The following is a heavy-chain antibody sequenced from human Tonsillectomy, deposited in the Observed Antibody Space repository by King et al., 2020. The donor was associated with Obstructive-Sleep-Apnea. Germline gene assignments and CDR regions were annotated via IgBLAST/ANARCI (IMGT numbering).Heavy chain of an antibody. CDR3: SRQTDSCHDY. Sequence: DVQLVESGGGLVPPGGSLKLSCAASGFTFSDSHMHWVRQASGKGLEWVGHIRNKRDNNAIAYGASVNGRFTISRDDSKNMAYLQMSSLKTEDTAVYYCSRQTDSCHDYWGQGTLVTVSS. J-gene: IGHJ4*02. D-gene: IGHD2-2*01. V-gene: IGHV3-73*01. CDR1: GFTFSDSH. CDR2: IRNKRDNNAI.